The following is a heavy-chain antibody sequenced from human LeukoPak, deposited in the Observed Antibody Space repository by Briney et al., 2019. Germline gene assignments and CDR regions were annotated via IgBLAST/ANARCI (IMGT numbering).Heavy chain of an antibody. CDR2: ISAYNGNK. J-gene: IGHJ6*03. CDR3: ARVCYDFWSAITTYYYMDV. Sequence: ASVKVSCKASGYTFTSYGISWVRQAPGQGVEWMGWISAYNGNKNYAQKLQGRVTMTTDTSTSTAYMELRSLRSDDTAVYYCARVCYDFWSAITTYYYMDVWGKGTTVTVS. D-gene: IGHD3-3*01. V-gene: IGHV1-18*01. CDR1: GYTFTSYG.